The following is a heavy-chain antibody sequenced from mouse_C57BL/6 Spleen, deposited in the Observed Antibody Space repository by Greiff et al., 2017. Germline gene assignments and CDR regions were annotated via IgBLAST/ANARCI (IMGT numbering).Heavy chain of an antibody. CDR3: ARSYGYFDY. V-gene: IGHV1-26*01. Sequence: EVQLQQSGPELVKPGASVKISCKASGYTFTDYYMNWVKQSHGKGLEWIGDINPNNGGTSYNQKFKGKATLTVDKSSSTAYMELRSLTSEDSAVYYCARSYGYFDYWGQGTTLTVSS. CDR1: GYTFTDYY. J-gene: IGHJ2*01. CDR2: INPNNGGT. D-gene: IGHD1-1*02.